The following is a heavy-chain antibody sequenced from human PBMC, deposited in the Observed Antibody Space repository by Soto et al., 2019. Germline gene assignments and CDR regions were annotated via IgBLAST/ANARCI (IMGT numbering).Heavy chain of an antibody. V-gene: IGHV4-39*01. Sequence: KAXETLALSGPVSGGSVSSSDYYWGWIRQPPGKGLEWSGSIYYSGITYYNPSLKSRVTISVDTPKNQFSLRLRSVTAADTAVYYCARNQDSYYKDHFDYWGQGALVTVYS. CDR3: ARNQDSYYKDHFDY. D-gene: IGHD3-10*01. CDR2: IYYSGIT. J-gene: IGHJ4*02. CDR1: GGSVSSSDYY.